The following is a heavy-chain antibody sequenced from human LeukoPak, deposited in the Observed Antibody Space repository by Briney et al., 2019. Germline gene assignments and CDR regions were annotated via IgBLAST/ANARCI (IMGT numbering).Heavy chain of an antibody. Sequence: SETLSLTCTVSGYSISSSYYWGWIRQPPGKGLEWIGSIYYSGSTYYNPSLKSRVTISVDTSKNQFSLKLSSVTAADTAVYYCARGRGYCSGGSCSRFDYWGQGTLVTVSS. J-gene: IGHJ4*02. CDR1: GYSISSSYY. D-gene: IGHD2-15*01. V-gene: IGHV4-38-2*02. CDR3: ARGRGYCSGGSCSRFDY. CDR2: IYYSGST.